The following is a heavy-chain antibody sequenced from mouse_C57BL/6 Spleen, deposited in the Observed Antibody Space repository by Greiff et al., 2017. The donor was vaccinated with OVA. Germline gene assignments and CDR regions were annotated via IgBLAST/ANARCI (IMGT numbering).Heavy chain of an antibody. CDR3: ARRWDGGWCAY. Sequence: QVQLQQPGAELVKPGASVKLSCKASGYTFTSYWMQWVKQTPGQGLEWIGEIDPSAIYPTYNQKFKGKATLTVDTSSSTAYMQLSSLPSEDSAVYYCARRWDGGWCAYWGQGTLVTVSA. V-gene: IGHV1-50*01. J-gene: IGHJ3*01. CDR1: GYTFTSYW. CDR2: IDPSAIYP. D-gene: IGHD4-1*01.